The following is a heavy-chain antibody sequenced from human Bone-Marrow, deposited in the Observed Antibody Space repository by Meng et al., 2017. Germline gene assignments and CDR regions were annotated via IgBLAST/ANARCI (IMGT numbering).Heavy chain of an antibody. V-gene: IGHV4-4*07. Sequence: SETLSLTCTVSGGSISSYYWSWIRQPAGKGLEWIGRIYTSGSTNYNPSLKSRVTMSVDTSKNQFSLKLRSVTAADTAVYYCARDSGYSGYDSGSYFDYWGQGTLVTVSS. D-gene: IGHD5-12*01. J-gene: IGHJ4*02. CDR2: IYTSGST. CDR1: GGSISSYY. CDR3: ARDSGYSGYDSGSYFDY.